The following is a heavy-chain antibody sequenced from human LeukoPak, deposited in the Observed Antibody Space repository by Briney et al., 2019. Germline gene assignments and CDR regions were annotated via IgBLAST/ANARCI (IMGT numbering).Heavy chain of an antibody. D-gene: IGHD6-19*01. Sequence: ASVTVSCTVSGYTLTELSMHWVRQAPGKGLEWMGGFDPEDGETIYAQKFQGRVTMTEDTSTDTAYMELSSLRSEDTAVYYCATQFTAPRGGWYTDWGQGTLVTVSS. CDR3: ATQFTAPRGGWYTD. CDR2: FDPEDGET. V-gene: IGHV1-24*01. CDR1: GYTLTELS. J-gene: IGHJ4*02.